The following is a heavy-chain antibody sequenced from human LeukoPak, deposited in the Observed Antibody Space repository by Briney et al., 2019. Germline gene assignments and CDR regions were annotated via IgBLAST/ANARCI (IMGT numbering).Heavy chain of an antibody. CDR3: AGEVVAAAANNWFDP. J-gene: IGHJ5*02. V-gene: IGHV1-2*02. Sequence: ASVKVSCKASGYTFTGYYMHWVRQAPGQGLEWMGWINPNSGGTNYAQKFQGRVTMTRDTSISTAYMELSRLRSDDTAVYYCAGEVVAAAANNWFDPWGQGTLVTVSS. D-gene: IGHD6-13*01. CDR2: INPNSGGT. CDR1: GYTFTGYY.